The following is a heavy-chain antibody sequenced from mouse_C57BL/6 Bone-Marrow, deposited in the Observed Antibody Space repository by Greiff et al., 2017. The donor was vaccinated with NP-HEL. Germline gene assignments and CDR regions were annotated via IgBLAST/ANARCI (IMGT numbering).Heavy chain of an antibody. D-gene: IGHD2-2*01. CDR2: INPSTGGT. CDR3: APQIYGGYDVGWFAY. Sequence: VQLQQSGPELVKPGASVKISCKASGYSFTGYYMNWVKQSPEKSLEWIGEINPSTGGTTYNQKFKAKATLTVDKSSSTAYMQLKSLTSEDSAVYYCAPQIYGGYDVGWFAYWGQGTLVTVSA. V-gene: IGHV1-42*01. CDR1: GYSFTGYY. J-gene: IGHJ3*01.